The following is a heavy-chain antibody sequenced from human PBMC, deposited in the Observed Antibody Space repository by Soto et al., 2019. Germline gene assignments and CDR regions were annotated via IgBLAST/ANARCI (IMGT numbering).Heavy chain of an antibody. V-gene: IGHV4-39*01. Sequence: SETLSLTCTVSGGSISSSSYYWGWIRQPPGKGLEWIGSIYYSGSTYYNPSLKSRVTISVDTSKNQFSLKLSSVTAADTAVYYCARDGKGAAYTNGPYYFDYWGQGALVTVSS. CDR1: GGSISSSSYY. D-gene: IGHD2-8*01. CDR3: ARDGKGAAYTNGPYYFDY. J-gene: IGHJ4*02. CDR2: IYYSGST.